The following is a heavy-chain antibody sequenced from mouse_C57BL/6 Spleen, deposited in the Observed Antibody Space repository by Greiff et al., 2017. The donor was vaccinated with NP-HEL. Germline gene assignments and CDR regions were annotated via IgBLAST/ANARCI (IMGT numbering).Heavy chain of an antibody. CDR1: GFSFNTYA. Sequence: VQLKESGGGLVQPKGSLKLSCAASGFSFNTYAMNWVRQAPGKGLEWVARIRSKSNNYATYYADSVKDRFTISRDDSESMLYLQMNNLKTEDTAMYYCVRQENIYYDYDGGMDYWGQGTSVTVSS. CDR2: IRSKSNNYAT. V-gene: IGHV10-1*01. D-gene: IGHD2-4*01. J-gene: IGHJ4*01. CDR3: VRQENIYYDYDGGMDY.